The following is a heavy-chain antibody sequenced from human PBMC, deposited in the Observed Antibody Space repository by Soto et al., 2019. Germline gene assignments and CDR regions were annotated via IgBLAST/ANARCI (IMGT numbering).Heavy chain of an antibody. CDR1: GFTFSSYA. V-gene: IGHV3-23*01. CDR2: ISGSGDST. Sequence: GGSLRLSCAASGFTFSSYAMSWVRQAPGKGLEWVSSISGSGDSTNYADSVKGRFTISRDNSKNTLYLQMNSLRAEDTAVYYCAKVGGRYAYYFDYWGQGTLVTVSS. CDR3: AKVGGRYAYYFDY. D-gene: IGHD1-26*01. J-gene: IGHJ4*02.